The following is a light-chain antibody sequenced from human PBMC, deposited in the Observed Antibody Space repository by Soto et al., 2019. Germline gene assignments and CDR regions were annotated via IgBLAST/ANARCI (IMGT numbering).Light chain of an antibody. CDR3: QQYNNWALT. J-gene: IGKJ4*01. CDR2: GAS. V-gene: IGKV3-15*01. CDR1: QSVSSN. Sequence: EIVMTQSPATLSVSPGERATLSCRASQSVSSNLAWYQQKPGQAPRLLIYGASTRGTGIPARFSGSGSGTEFTLTISSLQSEDFAVYYCQQYNNWALTFGGGTKVDIK.